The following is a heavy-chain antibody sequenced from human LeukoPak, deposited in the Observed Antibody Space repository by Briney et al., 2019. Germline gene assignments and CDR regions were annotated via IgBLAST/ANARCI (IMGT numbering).Heavy chain of an antibody. V-gene: IGHV4-4*07. J-gene: IGHJ6*03. CDR2: IYTSGST. CDR3: ARGSYYDYVWGSWSRYYMDV. D-gene: IGHD3-16*01. Sequence: SETLSLTCTVSGGSISSYYWSWIRQPAGKGLEWIGRIYTSGSTNYNPSLKSRVTMSVDTSKNQFSLKLSSVTAADTAVYYCARGSYYDYVWGSWSRYYMDVWGKGTTVT. CDR1: GGSISSYY.